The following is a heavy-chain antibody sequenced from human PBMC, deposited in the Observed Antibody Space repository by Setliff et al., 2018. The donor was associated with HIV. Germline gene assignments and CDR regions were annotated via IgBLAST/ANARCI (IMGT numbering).Heavy chain of an antibody. CDR3: AREDGAYYYDSSGLDY. CDR2: ISGSGGST. D-gene: IGHD3-22*01. J-gene: IGHJ4*02. V-gene: IGHV3-23*01. Sequence: GGSLRLSCAASGFTFSSYIMAWVRRTPGKGLQWVSAISGSGGSTYYADSVKGRFTISRDNSKNTLYLQMNSLRAEDTAVYYCAREDGAYYYDSSGLDYWGQGTLVTVSS. CDR1: GFTFSSYI.